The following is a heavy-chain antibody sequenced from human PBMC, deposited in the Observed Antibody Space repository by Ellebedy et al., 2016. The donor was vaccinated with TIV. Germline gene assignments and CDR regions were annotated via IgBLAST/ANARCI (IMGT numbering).Heavy chain of an antibody. Sequence: GESLKISCGGSGFNFGSYSINWVRQAPGKGLEWVAVISYDGSSKYYADSVKGRFTISRDNSMTTLYLEMNSLRAEDTAVYYCARDLDKSSGWYGGAAYWGQGTLVTVSS. CDR2: ISYDGSSK. CDR3: ARDLDKSSGWYGGAAY. J-gene: IGHJ4*02. CDR1: GFNFGSYS. V-gene: IGHV3-30*19. D-gene: IGHD6-19*01.